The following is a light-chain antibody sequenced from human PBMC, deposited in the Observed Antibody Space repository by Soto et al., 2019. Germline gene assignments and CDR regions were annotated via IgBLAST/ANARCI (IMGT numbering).Light chain of an antibody. CDR3: QKDNNWPLWT. V-gene: IGKV3D-15*01. J-gene: IGKJ1*01. CDR2: GAS. Sequence: IVVTQSRDALSFSPGARATLSCRASQSVGNNLAWYQQRPGQPPRLLIYGASTRDTGVPNRFSGSGSGTEFTLTITSLQSEDFAVYYCQKDNNWPLWTVGQGTKVDIK. CDR1: QSVGNN.